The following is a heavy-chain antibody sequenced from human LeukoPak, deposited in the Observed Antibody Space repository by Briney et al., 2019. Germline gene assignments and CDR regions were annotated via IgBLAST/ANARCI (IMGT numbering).Heavy chain of an antibody. V-gene: IGHV4-4*02. CDR1: GGSISSSNL. Sequence: SETLSLTCAVSGGSISSSNLWSWLRQPPGKGLEWIGEMYLGGTTNFNPSLKSRVTILIDKSKNQLSLQLTSVTAADTAVYYCAGLEGRYSTDWFYFFDYWGQGALVTVSS. J-gene: IGHJ4*02. CDR2: MYLGGTT. D-gene: IGHD6-19*01. CDR3: AGLEGRYSTDWFYFFDY.